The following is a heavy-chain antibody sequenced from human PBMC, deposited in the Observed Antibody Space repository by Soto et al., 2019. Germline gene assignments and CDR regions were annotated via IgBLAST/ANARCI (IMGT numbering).Heavy chain of an antibody. CDR2: IFHGGNT. D-gene: IGHD2-15*01. V-gene: IGHV4-38-2*01. CDR1: GFFISSGNY. J-gene: IGHJ3*01. Sequence: PSETLSLTCAVSGFFISSGNYWGWIRKPPGKGLEWIGGIFHGGNTYYNPSLMSRVTISVDMSKNQFSLKLNSVTAAATAVYYCARARWYDAFDVWGQGTVVTVSS. CDR3: ARARWYDAFDV.